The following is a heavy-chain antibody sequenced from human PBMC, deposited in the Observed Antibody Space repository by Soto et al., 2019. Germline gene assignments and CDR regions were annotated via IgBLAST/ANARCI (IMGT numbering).Heavy chain of an antibody. V-gene: IGHV5-51*01. CDR3: ARPSGLENSDYYYGMDV. J-gene: IGHJ6*02. Sequence: GESEKRSGERCGGRVSSYWRGWVRQITGKGLEWMGIIYPGDSDTRYSPSFQGQVTISADKSISTAYLQWSSLKASDTAMYYCARPSGLENSDYYYGMDVWGQGTTVTVSS. D-gene: IGHD1-1*01. CDR2: IYPGDSDT. CDR1: GGRVSSYW.